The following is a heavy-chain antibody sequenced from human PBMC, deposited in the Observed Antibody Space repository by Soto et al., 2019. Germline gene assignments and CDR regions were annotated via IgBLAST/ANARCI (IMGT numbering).Heavy chain of an antibody. Sequence: PGGSLRLSCAASGFTFSSYGMHWVRQAPGKGLEWVAVISYDGSNKYYTDSVKGRFTISRDNSKNTLYLQMNSLRAEDTAVYYCAKASRYYYYYGMDVWGQGTTVTVSS. J-gene: IGHJ6*02. CDR1: GFTFSSYG. CDR2: ISYDGSNK. V-gene: IGHV3-30*18. CDR3: AKASRYYYYYGMDV.